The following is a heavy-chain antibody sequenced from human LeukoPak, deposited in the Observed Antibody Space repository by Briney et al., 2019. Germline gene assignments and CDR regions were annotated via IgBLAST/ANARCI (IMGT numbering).Heavy chain of an antibody. V-gene: IGHV3-9*01. CDR2: ISWNSGSI. J-gene: IGHJ3*02. D-gene: IGHD6-13*01. CDR1: GFTFGDYA. CDR3: AKDQIAAAGNDAFDI. Sequence: GGSLRLSCTASGFTFGDYAMSWVRQAPGKGLEWVSGISWNSGSIGYADCVKGRFTISRDNAKNSLYLQMNSLRAEDTALYYCAKDQIAAAGNDAFDIWGQGTMVTVSS.